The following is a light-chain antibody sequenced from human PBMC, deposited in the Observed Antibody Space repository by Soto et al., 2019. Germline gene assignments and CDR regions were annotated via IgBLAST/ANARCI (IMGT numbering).Light chain of an antibody. V-gene: IGKV3-15*01. Sequence: EVVLTQSPGTLSLSPGERATLSCRASQTVRNNYLAWYQQKPGQAPRLLIYGASTRATGIPARFSGSGSGTEFTLTISSLQSEDFAVYYCQQYNNWPPWTFGQATKV. CDR3: QQYNNWPPWT. CDR1: QTVRNN. J-gene: IGKJ1*01. CDR2: GAS.